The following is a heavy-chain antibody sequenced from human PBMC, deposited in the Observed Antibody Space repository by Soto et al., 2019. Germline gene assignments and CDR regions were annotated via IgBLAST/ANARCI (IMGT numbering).Heavy chain of an antibody. V-gene: IGHV6-1*01. Sequence: SQTLSLTCAISGDSVSTNSAAWNWIRQSPSRGLEWLGRTYYASKWYNDYALSVKSRIAINPDTSENQISLHLNSVTSEDTAVYYCARGSVRIGARPENWFDPWGQGTLVTVSS. CDR3: ARGSVRIGARPENWFDP. J-gene: IGHJ5*02. D-gene: IGHD6-6*01. CDR1: GDSVSTNSAA. CDR2: TYYASKWYN.